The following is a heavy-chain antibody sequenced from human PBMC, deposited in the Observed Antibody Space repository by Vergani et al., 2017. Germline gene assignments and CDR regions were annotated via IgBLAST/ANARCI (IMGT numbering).Heavy chain of an antibody. D-gene: IGHD2-8*01. J-gene: IGHJ4*02. Sequence: QVQILQSGGGVVQPGGSLRLSCTLSGFTLNTYGIHWVRQAPGKGLEWVSFIRYDGSSEYYGDSVKGRFTISRDKSQNTVNLQMNSLRPEDTAMYFCARGLWDCTHIRCSPPSYWGQGTQVTVSS. CDR2: IRYDGSSE. V-gene: IGHV3-30*02. CDR3: ARGLWDCTHIRCSPPSY. CDR1: GFTLNTYG.